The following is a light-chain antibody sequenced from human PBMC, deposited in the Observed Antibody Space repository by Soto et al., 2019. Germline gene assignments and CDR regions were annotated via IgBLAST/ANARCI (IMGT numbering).Light chain of an antibody. CDR1: RSVRSSY. Sequence: IIMTDSPGTLSLSPVERATLSCMSSRSVRSSYLAWYQQKPGQAPRLLIYGASSRATGIPDRFSGSGSETDFTLSISRLEPEDFAVYFCQQYGDSPLTFGGGAKVDIK. CDR3: QQYGDSPLT. J-gene: IGKJ4*01. CDR2: GAS. V-gene: IGKV3-20*01.